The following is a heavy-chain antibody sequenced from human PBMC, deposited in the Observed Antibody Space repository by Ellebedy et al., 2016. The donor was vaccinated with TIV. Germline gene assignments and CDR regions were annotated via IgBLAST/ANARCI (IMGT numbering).Heavy chain of an antibody. CDR3: ASYGSGSLTFDY. D-gene: IGHD3-10*01. J-gene: IGHJ4*02. CDR1: GGSISSYY. V-gene: IGHV4-4*07. CDR2: IYTSGST. Sequence: SETLSLTCTVSGGSISSYYWSWIRQPAGKGLEWIGRIYTSGSTNYNPSLKSRVTISVDTSKNQFSLKLSSVTAADTAVYYCASYGSGSLTFDYWGQGTLVTVSS.